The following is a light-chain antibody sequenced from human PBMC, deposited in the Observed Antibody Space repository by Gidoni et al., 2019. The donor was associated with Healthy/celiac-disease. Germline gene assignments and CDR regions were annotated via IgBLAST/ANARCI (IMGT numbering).Light chain of an antibody. V-gene: IGKV3-11*01. J-gene: IGKJ4*01. CDR2: DAS. CDR3: QQRNYWPPT. CDR1: KGVGRY. Sequence: EIVLTQSPATLSLSPGDRATLSCRASKGVGRYVGWYQQKPGQGPRLLIYDASNRATGIPARFSVIVSETYFTLTISSLEPEDFGVYYCQQRNYWPPTFGGGARVEIK.